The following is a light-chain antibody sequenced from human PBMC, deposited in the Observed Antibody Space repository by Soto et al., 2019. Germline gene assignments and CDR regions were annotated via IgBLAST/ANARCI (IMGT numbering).Light chain of an antibody. CDR1: SSDVGDYNY. Sequence: QSALTQPASVSGSPGQSITISCTGTSSDVGDYNYVSWYQQHPGKAPKLMIYEVSNRPSGVPNRFSGSKSGNTASLTISGLQDEDEADYYCSSYTSSNTWVFGGGTKLTVL. J-gene: IGLJ3*02. CDR2: EVS. CDR3: SSYTSSNTWV. V-gene: IGLV2-14*01.